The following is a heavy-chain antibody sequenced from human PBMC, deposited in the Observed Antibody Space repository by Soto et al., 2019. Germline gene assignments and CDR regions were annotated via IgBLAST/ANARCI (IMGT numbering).Heavy chain of an antibody. V-gene: IGHV4-4*02. Sequence: QVQLQESGPGLVRPSGTLSLTGSVSGASGVNGNWWSWGRQSPGKGLEWIGEVSLAGRNHYNPSLQGRVTISLDEYKNQFSLTLTSVTVAAAAIYYCARGFQYWLPTFDWGRGTVVTVS. J-gene: IGHJ4*02. CDR3: ARGFQYWLPTFD. CDR1: GASGVNGNW. D-gene: IGHD3-10*01. CDR2: VSLAGRN.